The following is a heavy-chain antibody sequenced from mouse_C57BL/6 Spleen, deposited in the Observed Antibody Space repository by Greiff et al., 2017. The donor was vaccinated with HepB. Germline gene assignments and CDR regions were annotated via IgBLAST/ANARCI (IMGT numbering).Heavy chain of an antibody. CDR1: GFTFSDYG. D-gene: IGHD2-1*01. CDR2: ISSGSSTI. V-gene: IGHV5-17*01. J-gene: IGHJ4*01. CDR3: ALYGNHYAMDY. Sequence: EVKLMESGGGLVKPGGSLKLSCAASGFTFSDYGMHWVRQAPEKGLEWVAYISSGSSTIYYADTVKGRFNISRDNAKNTLFLQMTSLRSEDTAMYYCALYGNHYAMDYWGQGTSVTVSS.